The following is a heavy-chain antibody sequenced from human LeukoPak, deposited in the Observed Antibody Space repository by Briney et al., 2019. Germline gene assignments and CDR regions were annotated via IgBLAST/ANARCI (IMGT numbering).Heavy chain of an antibody. J-gene: IGHJ6*03. D-gene: IGHD2-2*01. V-gene: IGHV3-30*03. CDR3: ARGAYCSSTSCYLGV. CDR1: GFTFSSYG. Sequence: GGSLRLSCAASGFTFSSYGIHWVRQAPGKGLEWVAVVSYDGSEKYYADSVKGRLTISRDKSKNTVSLQMNSLRAEDTAVYYCARGAYCSSTSCYLGVWGKGTTVTVSS. CDR2: VSYDGSEK.